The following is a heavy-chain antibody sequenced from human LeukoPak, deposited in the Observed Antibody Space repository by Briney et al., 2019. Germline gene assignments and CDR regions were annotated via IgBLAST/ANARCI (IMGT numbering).Heavy chain of an antibody. CDR1: GGSISSHY. D-gene: IGHD3-10*01. V-gene: IGHV4-4*07. CDR3: ARASYSGNRYFDL. CDR2: IYSSGTT. Sequence: SETLSLTCTVSGGSISSHYWSWIRQPAGKGLEWFGRIYSSGTTNYNPSLKSRVTMSVDTSKNQFFLKQSSVTAADTAVYYCARASYSGNRYFDLWGRGTLVTVSS. J-gene: IGHJ2*01.